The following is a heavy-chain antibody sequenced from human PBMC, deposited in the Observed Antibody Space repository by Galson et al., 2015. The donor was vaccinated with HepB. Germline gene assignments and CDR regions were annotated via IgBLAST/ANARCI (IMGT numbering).Heavy chain of an antibody. Sequence: GKGLEWVSGISGGGASSFYADTVKGRFTVSRENSKNTLYLQMNRLRAGDTAVYYCAKEVGMALSYGLDVWGQGTTVTVSS. CDR3: AKEVGMALSYGLDV. D-gene: IGHD5-24*01. CDR2: ISGGGASS. J-gene: IGHJ6*02. V-gene: IGHV3-23*01.